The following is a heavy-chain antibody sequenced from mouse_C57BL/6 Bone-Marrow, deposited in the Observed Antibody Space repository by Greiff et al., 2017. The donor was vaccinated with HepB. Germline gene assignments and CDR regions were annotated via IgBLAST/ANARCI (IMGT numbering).Heavy chain of an antibody. V-gene: IGHV10-1*01. Sequence: EVKVVESGGGLVQPKGSLKLSCAASGFSFNTYAMNWVRQAPGKGLEWVARIRSKSNNYATYYADSVKDRFTISRDDSESMLYLQMNNLKTEDTAMYYCVRGGTTVVEDYAMDYWGQGTSVTVSS. J-gene: IGHJ4*01. CDR3: VRGGTTVVEDYAMDY. CDR2: IRSKSNNYAT. CDR1: GFSFNTYA. D-gene: IGHD1-1*01.